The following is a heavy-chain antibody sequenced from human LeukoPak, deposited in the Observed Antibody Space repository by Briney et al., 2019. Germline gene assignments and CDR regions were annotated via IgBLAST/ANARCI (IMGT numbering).Heavy chain of an antibody. V-gene: IGHV1-18*01. Sequence: VSVKVSCKASGYTFTSYGISWVRQAPGQGPEWMGWISAYNGNTNYAQKLQGRVTMTTDTSTSTAYMELRSLRSDDTAVYYCARQRPGATFESWGQGTLVTVSS. J-gene: IGHJ4*02. D-gene: IGHD1-26*01. CDR1: GYTFTSYG. CDR3: ARQRPGATFES. CDR2: ISAYNGNT.